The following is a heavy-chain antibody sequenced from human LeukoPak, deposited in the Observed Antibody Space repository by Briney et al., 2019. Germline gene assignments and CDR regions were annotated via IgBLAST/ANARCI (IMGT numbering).Heavy chain of an antibody. D-gene: IGHD3-10*01. J-gene: IGHJ6*03. V-gene: IGHV4-4*07. CDR1: VGSFSGYY. Sequence: PSETLSLTCAVYVGSFSGYYWSWIRQPAGKGLEWIGRIYTSGSTNYNPSLKSRVTMSVDTSKNQFSLKLSSVTAADTAVYYCARDTSMVRGYSDYYYMDVWGKGTTVTVSS. CDR2: IYTSGST. CDR3: ARDTSMVRGYSDYYYMDV.